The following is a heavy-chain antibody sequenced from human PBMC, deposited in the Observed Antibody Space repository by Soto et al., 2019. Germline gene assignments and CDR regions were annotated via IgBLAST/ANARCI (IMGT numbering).Heavy chain of an antibody. V-gene: IGHV3-7*01. CDR1: GFTFSNYW. CDR2: IKQDGSMK. CDR3: ARVELYYDSGPTPPIYYYYMDV. Sequence: PGGSLRLSCAASGFTFSNYWMTWVRQAPGTGLEWVANIKQDGSMKFYVDSVKGRFTISRDNAESSLYLQMSSLRAEDAGLYYCARVELYYDSGPTPPIYYYYMDVWGKGTTVTVSS. D-gene: IGHD3-16*01. J-gene: IGHJ6*03.